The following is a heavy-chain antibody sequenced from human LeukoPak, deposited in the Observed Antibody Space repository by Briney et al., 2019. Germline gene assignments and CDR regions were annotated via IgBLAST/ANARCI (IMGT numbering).Heavy chain of an antibody. CDR3: ARDGGWLQTQNHYYYHGMDV. CDR2: ILPIFDMA. J-gene: IGHJ6*02. Sequence: SVKVSCKASGGTFSTYAITWVRQAPGQGLEWMGRILPIFDMANYAQKFQGRVTITADNSTRTAYMELSGLRSDDTAVYYCARDGGWLQTQNHYYYHGMDVWGQGTTVTVSS. CDR1: GGTFSTYA. V-gene: IGHV1-69*04. D-gene: IGHD5-24*01.